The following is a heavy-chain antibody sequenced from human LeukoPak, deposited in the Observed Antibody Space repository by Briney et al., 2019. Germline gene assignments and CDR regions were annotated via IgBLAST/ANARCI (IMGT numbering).Heavy chain of an antibody. CDR1: GFTVSSNY. Sequence: PGGSLRLSCAASGFTVSSNYMSWVRQAPGKGLEWVSVIYSGGSTYYADSVKGRFTISRDNSKNMLYLQMNSLRAEDTAVYYCARFGSSWDLDYWGQGTLVTVSS. J-gene: IGHJ4*02. V-gene: IGHV3-66*02. CDR3: ARFGSSWDLDY. D-gene: IGHD6-13*01. CDR2: IYSGGST.